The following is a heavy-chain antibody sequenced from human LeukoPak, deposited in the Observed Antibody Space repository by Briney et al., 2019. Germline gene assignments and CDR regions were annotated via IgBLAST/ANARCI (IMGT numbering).Heavy chain of an antibody. D-gene: IGHD5-12*01. CDR2: IYTSGST. CDR1: GGSISSYY. V-gene: IGHV4-4*07. J-gene: IGHJ4*02. Sequence: SETLSLTCTVSGGSISSYYWSWIRQPAGKGLGWIGRIYTSGSTNYNPSLKSRVTMSVDTSKNQFSLKLSSVTAADTAVYYCARESIVATIRYFDYWGQGTLVTVSS. CDR3: ARESIVATIRYFDY.